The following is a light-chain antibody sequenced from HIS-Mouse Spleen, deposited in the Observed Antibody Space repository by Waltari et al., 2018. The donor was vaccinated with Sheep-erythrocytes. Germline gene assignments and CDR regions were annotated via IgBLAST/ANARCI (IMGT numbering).Light chain of an antibody. V-gene: IGLV3-1*01. J-gene: IGLJ2*01. CDR1: KLGDKY. CDR2: QDT. CDR3: QAWDSSIVV. Sequence: SSELTQPPSVSVSPGQTASITCSGDKLGDKYACWYQQKPGQSPVLVIYQDTMRPSGGPERFSGSNAGNTATLTISGTQAMDEADYYWQAWDSSIVVFGGGTKLTVL.